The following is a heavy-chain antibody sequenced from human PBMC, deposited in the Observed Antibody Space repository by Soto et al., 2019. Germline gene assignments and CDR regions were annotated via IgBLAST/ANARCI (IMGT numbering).Heavy chain of an antibody. CDR3: ARVPLRYSSSHNFDS. Sequence: SETLSLTCSVSGASVSSGSFYWSWIRQPPGKGLEWIGFIYNNETFNYNPSLKSRVTLSVDTSKHQFSLELSSVTAADTAVYYCARVPLRYSSSHNFDSWGQGALVTVSS. CDR2: IYNNETF. D-gene: IGHD6-19*01. J-gene: IGHJ4*02. V-gene: IGHV4-61*01. CDR1: GASVSSGSFY.